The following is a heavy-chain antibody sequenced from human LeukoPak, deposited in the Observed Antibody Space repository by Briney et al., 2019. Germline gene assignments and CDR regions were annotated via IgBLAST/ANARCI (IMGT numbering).Heavy chain of an antibody. D-gene: IGHD4-17*01. Sequence: ASVKVSCKASGGTFSSYAISWVRQAPGQGLEWMGRIIPILGIANYAQKFQGRVTITADKSTSTAYMELSSLRSEDTAVYYCARSDYGDYSLVFFDYWGQGTLVTVSS. CDR1: GGTFSSYA. J-gene: IGHJ4*02. V-gene: IGHV1-69*04. CDR2: IIPILGIA. CDR3: ARSDYGDYSLVFFDY.